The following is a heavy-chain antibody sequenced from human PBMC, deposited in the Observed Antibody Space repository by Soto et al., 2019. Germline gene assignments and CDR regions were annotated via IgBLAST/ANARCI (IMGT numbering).Heavy chain of an antibody. Sequence: PGESLKISCKGSGYSFTSYWIGWVRQMPGKGLEWMGIIYLGDSDTRYSPSFQGQVTISADKSISTAYLQWSSLKASDTAMYYCARMKSTPSVGYCSGGSCYSPFPYIDYWGQGTLVTVSS. CDR3: ARMKSTPSVGYCSGGSCYSPFPYIDY. CDR1: GYSFTSYW. V-gene: IGHV5-51*01. J-gene: IGHJ4*02. D-gene: IGHD2-15*01. CDR2: IYLGDSDT.